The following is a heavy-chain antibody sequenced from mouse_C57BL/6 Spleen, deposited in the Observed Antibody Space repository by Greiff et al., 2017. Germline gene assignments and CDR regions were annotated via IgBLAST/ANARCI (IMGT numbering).Heavy chain of an antibody. Sequence: EVQRVESGGGLAKPGGSLKLSCAASGFTFSSYAMSWVRQTPEKRLEWVATISDGGSYTYYPDNVKGRFTISRDNAKNNLYLQMSHLKSEDTAMYYCAREDDYGGMDYWGQGTSVTVSS. V-gene: IGHV5-4*01. CDR1: GFTFSSYA. CDR3: AREDDYGGMDY. CDR2: ISDGGSYT. J-gene: IGHJ4*01.